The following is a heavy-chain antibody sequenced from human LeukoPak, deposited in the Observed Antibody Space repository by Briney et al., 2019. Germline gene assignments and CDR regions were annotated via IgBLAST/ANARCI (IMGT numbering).Heavy chain of an antibody. D-gene: IGHD6-13*01. Sequence: ASVKVSRKASGYTFTSYYLHWVRQAPGQRPEWMGIIYTNDGSARYAQKFQGRVTMTRDTSTGTVYMELSSLSSDDTAVYYCARARAAAGAQYFQHWGQGTLVSASS. CDR1: GYTFTSYY. J-gene: IGHJ1*01. CDR3: ARARAAAGAQYFQH. CDR2: IYTNDGSA. V-gene: IGHV1-46*01.